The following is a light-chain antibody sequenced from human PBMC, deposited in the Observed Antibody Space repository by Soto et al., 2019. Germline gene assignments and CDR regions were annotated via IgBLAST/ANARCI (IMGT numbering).Light chain of an antibody. CDR3: QQRSNSPLT. CDR1: QSVSRY. J-gene: IGKJ4*01. CDR2: DAS. Sequence: EIVLTQSPATLSLSPGERATLSCRASQSVSRYLAWYQQKPGQAPRLLIYDASNRATGIPARFSGSGSGTDFTLPISRLEPADFAVYYCQQRSNSPLTFGGGTKVVNK. V-gene: IGKV3-11*01.